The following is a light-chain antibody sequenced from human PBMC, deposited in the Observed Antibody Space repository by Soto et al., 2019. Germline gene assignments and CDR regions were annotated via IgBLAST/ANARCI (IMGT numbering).Light chain of an antibody. CDR2: DAS. J-gene: IGKJ5*01. Sequence: EIVLTQSPATLSLSPGERATLSCRASQSVSSYLAWYQQKPGQAPRFLIYDASNRATGIPARFSGSGSGTDFTLTISSLEPEDFAVYYGQQRSNWPTVCQGTRLEIK. CDR1: QSVSSY. CDR3: QQRSNWPT. V-gene: IGKV3-11*01.